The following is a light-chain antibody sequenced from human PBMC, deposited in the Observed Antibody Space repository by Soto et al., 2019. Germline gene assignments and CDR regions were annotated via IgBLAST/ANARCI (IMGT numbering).Light chain of an antibody. J-gene: IGKJ1*01. Sequence: VIWMTMSPSLPSASTRYRVPNSSRMSQGISSYLAWYQQKPGKVPKLLIYAASTLQSGVPSRFSGSGSGTDFTLTISSLQPEDFATYYCLLYYSYLWAFGQGTKVDI. CDR3: LLYYSYLWA. CDR2: AAS. V-gene: IGKV1D-8*03. CDR1: QGISSY.